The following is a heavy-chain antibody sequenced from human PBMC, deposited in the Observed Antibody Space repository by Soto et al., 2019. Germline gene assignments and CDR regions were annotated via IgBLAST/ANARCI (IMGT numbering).Heavy chain of an antibody. Sequence: SETLSLTCTVSGGSISSSSYYWGWIRQPPGKGLEWIGSIYYSGSTYYNPSLKSRVTISVDTSKNQFSLKLSSVTAADTAVYYCARRWYSSSSLYYYYYGMDVWGQGATVTVSS. CDR1: GGSISSSSYY. CDR2: IYYSGST. V-gene: IGHV4-39*01. D-gene: IGHD6-6*01. J-gene: IGHJ6*02. CDR3: ARRWYSSSSLYYYYYGMDV.